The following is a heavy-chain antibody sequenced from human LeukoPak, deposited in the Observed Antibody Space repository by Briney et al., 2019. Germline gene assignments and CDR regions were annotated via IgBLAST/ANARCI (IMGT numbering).Heavy chain of an antibody. CDR3: AKGPRGMRNKYYFDY. D-gene: IGHD1/OR15-1a*01. J-gene: IGHJ4*02. Sequence: GGSLRLSCAASGFTFSIYAMHWVRQAPGKGLEWVAVISYDGSNKYYADSVKGRFTISRDNAKNSLYLQMNSLRAEDTALYYCAKGPRGMRNKYYFDYWGQGTLVTVSS. CDR1: GFTFSIYA. V-gene: IGHV3-30-3*01. CDR2: ISYDGSNK.